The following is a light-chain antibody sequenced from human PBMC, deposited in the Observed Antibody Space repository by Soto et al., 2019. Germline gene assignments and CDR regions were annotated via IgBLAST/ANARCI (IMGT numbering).Light chain of an antibody. J-gene: IGKJ1*01. Sequence: DIQVTQSPSSLSASVGDRVTIACRASQGIGNYLAWYQQKPGRLPKLLIYDASYLQSGVPSRFSGSGSGTEFTLIISSLQPEDVATYYCQKYDSAPWAFGQGTKVDNK. CDR2: DAS. CDR1: QGIGNY. V-gene: IGKV1-27*01. CDR3: QKYDSAPWA.